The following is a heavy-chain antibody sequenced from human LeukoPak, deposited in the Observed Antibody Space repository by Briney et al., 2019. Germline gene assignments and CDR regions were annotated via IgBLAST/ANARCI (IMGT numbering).Heavy chain of an antibody. CDR3: ARDSGSADGSGSYRRNYYYYMDV. V-gene: IGHV1-3*03. CDR2: INAGNGNT. D-gene: IGHD3-10*01. J-gene: IGHJ6*03. Sequence: GASVKVSCKASGYTFTSYAMHWVRQAPGQRLEWMGWINAGNGNTKYSQEFQGRVTITRDTSASTAYTELSSLRSEDMAVYYCARDSGSADGSGSYRRNYYYYMDVWGKGTTVTVSS. CDR1: GYTFTSYA.